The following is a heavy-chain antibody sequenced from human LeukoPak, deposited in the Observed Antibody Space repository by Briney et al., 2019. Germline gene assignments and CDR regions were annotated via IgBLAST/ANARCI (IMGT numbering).Heavy chain of an antibody. CDR2: IYYSGTT. Sequence: PSETLSLTCTVSGGSISTYYWSWMRQPPGKGLEWIGYIYYSGTTKYNPSLKSRVTISVDTSKNQFSLKLSSVTAADTAVYYCARDRVDTGAFDIWGQGTMVTVSS. D-gene: IGHD3-10*01. CDR1: GGSISTYY. J-gene: IGHJ3*02. V-gene: IGHV4-59*01. CDR3: ARDRVDTGAFDI.